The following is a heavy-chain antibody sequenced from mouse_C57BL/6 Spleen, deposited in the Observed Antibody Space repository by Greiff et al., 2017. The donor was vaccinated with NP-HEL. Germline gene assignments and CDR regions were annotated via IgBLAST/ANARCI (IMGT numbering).Heavy chain of an antibody. J-gene: IGHJ3*01. CDR2: IRSKSNNYAT. CDR3: VRDRYDSAWFAY. V-gene: IGHV10-1*01. D-gene: IGHD2-4*01. Sequence: EVMLVESGGGLVQPKGSLKLSCAASGFSFNTYAMNWVRQAPGKGLEWVARIRSKSNNYATYYADSVKDRFTISRDDSESMLYLQMKNFKTEDTAMYYCVRDRYDSAWFAYWGQGTLVTVSA. CDR1: GFSFNTYA.